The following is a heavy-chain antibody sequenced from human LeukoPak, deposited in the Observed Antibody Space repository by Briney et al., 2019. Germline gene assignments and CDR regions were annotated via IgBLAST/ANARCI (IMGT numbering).Heavy chain of an antibody. V-gene: IGHV4-38-2*02. CDR3: ATGWSGYYWTT. D-gene: IGHD3-3*01. J-gene: IGHJ5*02. CDR1: GYSISSGYY. Sequence: PSETLSLTCSISGYSISSGYYWGWIRQPPGKGLEWIGSIYHSGSTYYNTSLKSRVTISVDTSKNQFSLKLNSVTAADTAVYYCATGWSGYYWTTWGQGTLVAVSS. CDR2: IYHSGST.